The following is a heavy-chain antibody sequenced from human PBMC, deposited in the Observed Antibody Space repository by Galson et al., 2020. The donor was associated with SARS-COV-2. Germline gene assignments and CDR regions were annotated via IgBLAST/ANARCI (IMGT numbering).Heavy chain of an antibody. J-gene: IGHJ4*02. D-gene: IGHD3-10*01. Sequence: GGSLRLSCAASGFTFSSYAMSWVRQAPGKGLEWVSAISGSGGSTYYADSVKGRFTISRDNSKNTLYLQMNSLRAEDTAVYYCAKDQGVGVRGVIQAPLYYFDYWGQGTLVTVSS. V-gene: IGHV3-23*01. CDR1: GFTFSSYA. CDR3: AKDQGVGVRGVIQAPLYYFDY. CDR2: ISGSGGST.